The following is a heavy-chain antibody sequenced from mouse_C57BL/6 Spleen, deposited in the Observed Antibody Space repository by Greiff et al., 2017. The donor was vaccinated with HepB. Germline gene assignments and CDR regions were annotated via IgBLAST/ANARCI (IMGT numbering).Heavy chain of an antibody. V-gene: IGHV1-82*01. Sequence: QVQLKQSGPELVKPGASVKISCKASGYAFSSSWMNWVKQRPGKGLEWIGRIYPGDGDTNYNGKFKGKATLTADKSSSTAYMQLSSLTSEDSAVYFCARGTMPAYWGQGTLVTVSA. CDR2: IYPGDGDT. J-gene: IGHJ3*01. CDR3: ARGTMPAY. D-gene: IGHD1-1*02. CDR1: GYAFSSSW.